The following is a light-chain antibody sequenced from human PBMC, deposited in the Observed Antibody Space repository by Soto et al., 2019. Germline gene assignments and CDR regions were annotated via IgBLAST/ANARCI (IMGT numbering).Light chain of an antibody. CDR3: HQSGISPLT. CDR1: QSLNSNF. Sequence: VLLTQFPNTLSLSPGEGATLSCRASQSLNSNFLVWYQQKPGQAPRLLISSTSHRATGIPDRFSGSGSGTDFTLTISRLDPEDFAVYYCHQSGISPLTFGPRTKVDIK. V-gene: IGKV3-20*01. CDR2: STS. J-gene: IGKJ3*01.